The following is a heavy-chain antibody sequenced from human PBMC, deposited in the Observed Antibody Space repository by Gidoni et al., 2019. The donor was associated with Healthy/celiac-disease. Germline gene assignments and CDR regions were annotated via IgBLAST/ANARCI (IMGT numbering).Heavy chain of an antibody. Sequence: QVQLQESGPGLVKPSQTLSPPCTVSGAPITIGSYYWSWIRQPAGKGLEWIGRIYTSGSTNYNPSLKSRVTISVDTSKNQFSLKLSSVTAADTAVYYCAREYGDYMGGIPFDIWGQGTMVTVSS. D-gene: IGHD4-17*01. CDR1: GAPITIGSYY. V-gene: IGHV4-61*02. J-gene: IGHJ3*02. CDR2: IYTSGST. CDR3: AREYGDYMGGIPFDI.